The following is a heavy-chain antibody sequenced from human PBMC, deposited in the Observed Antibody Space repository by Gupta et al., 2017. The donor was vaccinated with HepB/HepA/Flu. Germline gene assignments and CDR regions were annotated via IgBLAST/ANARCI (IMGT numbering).Heavy chain of an antibody. CDR2: IIPIFGTA. J-gene: IGHJ3*02. V-gene: IGHV1-69*06. D-gene: IGHD5-12*01. CDR3: AREGEVSGYDGGDAFDI. Sequence: QVQLVQSGAEVKKPGSSVKVSCKASGGTFSSYAISWVRQAPGQGLEWMGGIIPIFGTANYAQKFQGRVTITADKSTSTAYMELSSLRSEDTAVYYCAREGEVSGYDGGDAFDIWGQGTMVTVSS. CDR1: GGTFSSYA.